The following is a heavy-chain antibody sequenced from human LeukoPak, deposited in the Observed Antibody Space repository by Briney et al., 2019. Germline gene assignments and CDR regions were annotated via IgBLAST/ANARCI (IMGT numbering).Heavy chain of an antibody. CDR1: GFTFSSYG. J-gene: IGHJ4*02. CDR3: ARENSGSYYFDY. Sequence: PGGSLRLSCAASGFTFSSYGMHWVRQAPGKGLEWVAVISYDGSNKYYADSVKGRFTISRDNSKNTLYLQMNSLRAEDTAVYYCARENSGSYYFDYWGQGTLVTVSS. CDR2: ISYDGSNK. V-gene: IGHV3-30*03. D-gene: IGHD1-26*01.